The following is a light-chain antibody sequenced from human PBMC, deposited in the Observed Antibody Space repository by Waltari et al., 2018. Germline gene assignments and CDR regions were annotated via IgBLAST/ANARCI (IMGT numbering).Light chain of an antibody. CDR3: AAWDDGWSGPWV. CDR1: KSNIGNNS. Sequence: QSVLTQPPSTSATPGQRATISCSGSKSNIGNNSVYWYQQVPGMAPKLIIYKNSQRPSGVPDRFSGSKSGTSASLAISGLRSEDEATYHCAAWDDGWSGPWVFGGGTRVTVL. V-gene: IGLV1-47*01. CDR2: KNS. J-gene: IGLJ3*02.